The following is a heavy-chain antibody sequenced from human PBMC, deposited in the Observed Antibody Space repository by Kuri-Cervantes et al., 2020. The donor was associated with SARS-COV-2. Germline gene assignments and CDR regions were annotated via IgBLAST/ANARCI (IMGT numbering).Heavy chain of an antibody. CDR2: ISSNGGST. Sequence: GESLKISCSASGFTFSSYAMHWVRQAPGKGLEYVSAISSNGGSTYYADSVKGRFTISRDNSKNTLYLQMNSLRAEDTAVYYCARESRGCGGDCWDAFDIWGQGTMVTVSS. V-gene: IGHV3-64*04. D-gene: IGHD2-21*02. J-gene: IGHJ3*02. CDR3: ARESRGCGGDCWDAFDI. CDR1: GFTFSSYA.